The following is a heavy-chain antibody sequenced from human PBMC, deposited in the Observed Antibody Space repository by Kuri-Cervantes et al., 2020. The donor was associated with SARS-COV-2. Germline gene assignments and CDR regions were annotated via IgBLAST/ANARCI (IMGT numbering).Heavy chain of an antibody. CDR1: GFTFSYYW. CDR3: AKDMTPDYGGNVDY. D-gene: IGHD4-23*01. CDR2: ISWDGGST. J-gene: IGHJ4*02. Sequence: LSLTCAASGFTFSYYWMSWVRQAPGKGLEWVSLISWDGGSTCYADSVKGRFTISRDNSKNSLYLQMNSLRTEDTALYYCAKDMTPDYGGNVDYWGQGTLVTVSS. V-gene: IGHV3-43*01.